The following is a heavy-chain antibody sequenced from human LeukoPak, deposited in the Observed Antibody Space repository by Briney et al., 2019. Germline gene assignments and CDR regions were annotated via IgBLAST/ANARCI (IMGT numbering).Heavy chain of an antibody. J-gene: IGHJ3*01. CDR2: IRGSVIST. D-gene: IGHD5-24*01. CDR3: AKGVGDGYNYGAFDV. Sequence: GGCLRLSCAAAGLTFSTSAIGWGRQAPGKGVGWLSAIRGSVISTFYADSGKCRFTISREKSKNKLYLKMNSLRAEDTAVYYCAKGVGDGYNYGAFDVWGQGTMVTVSS. CDR1: GLTFSTSA. V-gene: IGHV3-23*01.